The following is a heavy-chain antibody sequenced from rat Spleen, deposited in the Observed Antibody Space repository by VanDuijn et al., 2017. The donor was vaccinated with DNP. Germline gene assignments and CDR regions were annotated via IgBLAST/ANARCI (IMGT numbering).Heavy chain of an antibody. V-gene: IGHV5-25*01. CDR1: GFTFSNYY. D-gene: IGHD4-1*01. CDR2: ISNTGDNT. CDR3: ARIDGGFDY. J-gene: IGHJ2*01. Sequence: EVQLVESGGGLVQPGRSLKLSCAASGFTFSNYYMAWVRQAPTKGLEWVASISNTGDNTYYSDSVKGRFSLSRDNARSTLYLQMASLKSEDTATYYCARIDGGFDYWGQGVMVTVSS.